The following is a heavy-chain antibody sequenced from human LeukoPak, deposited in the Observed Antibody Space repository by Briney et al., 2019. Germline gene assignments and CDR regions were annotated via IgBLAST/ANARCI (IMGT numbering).Heavy chain of an antibody. Sequence: SETLSLTCAVYGGSFSGYYWSWIRQPPGKGLEWIGEINQSGSTNYNPSLKSRVTISVDTSKNQFSLKLSSVTAADTAVYYCARETYYYGSGSYFSRNNNWFDPWGQGTLVTVSS. J-gene: IGHJ5*02. V-gene: IGHV4-34*01. D-gene: IGHD3-10*01. CDR1: GGSFSGYY. CDR3: ARETYYYGSGSYFSRNNNWFDP. CDR2: INQSGST.